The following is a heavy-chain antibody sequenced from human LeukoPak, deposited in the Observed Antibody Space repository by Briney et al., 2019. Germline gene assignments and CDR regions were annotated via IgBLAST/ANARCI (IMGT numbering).Heavy chain of an antibody. CDR2: FNPNSGGT. J-gene: IGHJ4*02. V-gene: IGHV1-2*02. CDR3: ARLGGELVPFFDY. D-gene: IGHD6-13*01. CDR1: GYTFTGYY. Sequence: ASVKVSCKASGYTFTGYYMHWVRQAPGQGLEWMGWFNPNSGGTNYAQKFQGRVTMTRDTSISTAYMELSRLRSDDTAVYYCARLGGELVPFFDYWGQGTLVTVSS.